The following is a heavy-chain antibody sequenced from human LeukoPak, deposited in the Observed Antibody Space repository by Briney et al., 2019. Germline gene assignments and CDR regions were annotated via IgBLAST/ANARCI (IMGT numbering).Heavy chain of an antibody. D-gene: IGHD6-19*01. CDR1: GYTFTGYY. CDR3: GREEYSSGWYNLDY. Sequence: ASVKVSCKASGYTFTGYYMHWVRQAPGQGLEWMGWINPNSGGTNYAQKFQGRVTMTRDTSISTAYMELSRLRSDDTAVYYCGREEYSSGWYNLDYWGQGTLVTVSS. V-gene: IGHV1-2*02. CDR2: INPNSGGT. J-gene: IGHJ4*02.